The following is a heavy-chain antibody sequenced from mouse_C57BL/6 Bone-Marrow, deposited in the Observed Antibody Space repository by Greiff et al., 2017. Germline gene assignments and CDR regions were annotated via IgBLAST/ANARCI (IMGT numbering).Heavy chain of an antibody. CDR1: GFNIKDDY. V-gene: IGHV14-4*01. CDR2: IDPENGDT. Sequence: VQLQQSGAELVRPGASVKLSCTASGFNIKDDYMHWVKQRPEQGLEWIGWIDPENGDTEYASKFQGKATITADTSSNSAYLQLSSLTSEDTAVYYCTTEEDYDGRAYCGQGTLVTVSA. CDR3: TTEEDYDGRAY. J-gene: IGHJ3*01. D-gene: IGHD2-4*01.